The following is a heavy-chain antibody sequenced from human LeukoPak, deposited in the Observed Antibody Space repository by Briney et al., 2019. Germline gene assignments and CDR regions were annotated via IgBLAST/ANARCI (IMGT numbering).Heavy chain of an antibody. V-gene: IGHV4-39*01. CDR3: ARRQGYYDMLTGYWPREDNWFDP. Sequence: SETLSLTCTVSGGSISSSSYYWGWIRQPPGKGLEWLGSIYYSGSTSYNPSLNSRVTISVDTSKNQFSLKLSSVTAADTAVYYCARRQGYYDMLTGYWPREDNWFDPWGQGTLVTISS. CDR1: GGSISSSSYY. J-gene: IGHJ5*02. CDR2: IYYSGST. D-gene: IGHD3-9*01.